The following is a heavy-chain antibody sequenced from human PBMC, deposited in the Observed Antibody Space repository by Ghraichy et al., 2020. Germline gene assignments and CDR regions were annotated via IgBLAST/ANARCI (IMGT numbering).Heavy chain of an antibody. CDR1: GFTFSSYS. D-gene: IGHD7-27*01. CDR3: AAGDREGWFDP. CDR2: ISSSSSYI. Sequence: GGSLRLSCAASGFTFSSYSMNWVRQAPGKGLEWVSSISSSSSYIYYADSVKGRFTISRDNAKNSLYLQMNSLRAEDTAVYYCAAGDREGWFDPWGQGTLVTVSS. V-gene: IGHV3-21*01. J-gene: IGHJ5*02.